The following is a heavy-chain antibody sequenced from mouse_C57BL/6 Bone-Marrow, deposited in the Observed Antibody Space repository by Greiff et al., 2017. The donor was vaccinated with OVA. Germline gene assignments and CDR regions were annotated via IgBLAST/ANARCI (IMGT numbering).Heavy chain of an antibody. D-gene: IGHD1-1*02. CDR1: GYTFTSYW. V-gene: IGHV1-52*01. CDR2: IDPSDSET. J-gene: IGHJ2*01. Sequence: QVQLQQPGAELVRPGSSVKLSCKASGYTFTSYWMHWVKQRPIQGLEWIGNIDPSDSETHYNQKFKDKATLTVDKSSSTAYMQLSSLTSEDSAVYYCARSWYPYYFDYWGQGTTLTVSS. CDR3: ARSWYPYYFDY.